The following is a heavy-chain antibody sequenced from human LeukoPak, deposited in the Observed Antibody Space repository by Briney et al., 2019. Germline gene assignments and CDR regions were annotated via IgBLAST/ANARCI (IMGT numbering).Heavy chain of an antibody. Sequence: GASVKVSCKASGYTFTGYYMHWGRQAPGQGLEWMGLINPNSGGTNYAQKFQGRVTMTRDTSISTAYMELSRLTSDATAVYYCSRDRFDPWGQGTLVTVSS. J-gene: IGHJ5*02. CDR2: INPNSGGT. CDR3: SRDRFDP. V-gene: IGHV1-2*02. CDR1: GYTFTGYY.